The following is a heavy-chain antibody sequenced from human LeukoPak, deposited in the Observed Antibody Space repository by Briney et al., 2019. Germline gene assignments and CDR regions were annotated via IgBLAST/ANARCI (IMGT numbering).Heavy chain of an antibody. Sequence: GGSLRLSCAAAGFTFSSYAMNWVRQAPGKWLESDSVISGSGGSTYYADSVKGRSTISRDNSKNTLYLQMNSLRAEDTAVYYCAKEPITMIRGAPFDYWGQGTLVTVSS. J-gene: IGHJ4*02. CDR2: ISGSGGST. CDR1: GFTFSSYA. V-gene: IGHV3-23*01. CDR3: AKEPITMIRGAPFDY. D-gene: IGHD3-10*01.